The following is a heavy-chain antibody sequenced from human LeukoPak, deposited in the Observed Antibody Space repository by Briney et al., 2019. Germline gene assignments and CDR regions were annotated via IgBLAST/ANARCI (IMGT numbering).Heavy chain of an antibody. CDR2: IKPNGNEK. V-gene: IGHV3-7*01. CDR1: GFNFRDQW. CDR3: AGSFGDVKMF. J-gene: IGHJ4*01. Sequence: PGGSLRLSCAGSGFNFRDQWMSWLRQAPEKGPEWVAHIKPNGNEKYYVDSVKGRFIISRDDARNSLSPQMNSLRAEDTAVYYCAGSFGDVKMFWGQGTLVTVSS. D-gene: IGHD3-10*01.